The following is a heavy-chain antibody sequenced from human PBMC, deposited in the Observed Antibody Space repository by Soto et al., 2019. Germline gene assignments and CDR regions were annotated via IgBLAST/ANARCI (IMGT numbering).Heavy chain of an antibody. J-gene: IGHJ6*02. Sequence: ASVKVSCKASGYTFTCYYMHWVRQAPGQGLEWMGWINPNSGGTNYAQKFQGWVTMTRDTSISTAYMELSRLRSDDTAVYYCAREGLYDFWSGYYKMIDADYYYYGMDVWGQGTTVTVSS. V-gene: IGHV1-2*04. CDR2: INPNSGGT. CDR1: GYTFTCYY. D-gene: IGHD3-3*01. CDR3: AREGLYDFWSGYYKMIDADYYYYGMDV.